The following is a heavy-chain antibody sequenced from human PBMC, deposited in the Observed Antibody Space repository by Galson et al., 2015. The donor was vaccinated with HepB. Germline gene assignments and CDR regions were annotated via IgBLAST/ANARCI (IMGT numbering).Heavy chain of an antibody. CDR2: ISYDGSNK. D-gene: IGHD3-22*01. J-gene: IGHJ3*02. Sequence: SLRLSCAASGFTFSSYGMHWVRQAPGKGLEWVAVISYDGSNKYYADSVKGRFTISRDNSKNTLYLQMNSLRAEDTAVYYCAKDRYYDSSGLPSDAFDIWGQGTMVTVSS. CDR3: AKDRYYDSSGLPSDAFDI. V-gene: IGHV3-30*18. CDR1: GFTFSSYG.